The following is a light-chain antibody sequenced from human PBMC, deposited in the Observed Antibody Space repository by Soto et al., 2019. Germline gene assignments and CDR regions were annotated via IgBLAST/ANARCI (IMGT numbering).Light chain of an antibody. V-gene: IGLV2-8*01. Sequence: QSALTQPPSASGSPGQSVTIPCTGTYSNIGAYNYVSWYQQRPGEAPKLIIYEVSKRPSGVPDRSFASKSGNTASLTVSGLQADDEANYYCSSFKGTKSFVFGTGTKLTVL. CDR3: SSFKGTKSFV. J-gene: IGLJ1*01. CDR1: YSNIGAYNY. CDR2: EVS.